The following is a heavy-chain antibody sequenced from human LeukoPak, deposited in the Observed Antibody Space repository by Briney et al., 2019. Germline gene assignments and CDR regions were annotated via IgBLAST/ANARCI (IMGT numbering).Heavy chain of an antibody. CDR2: IRITGSHT. CDR3: AKPDDDGHYYNGMDV. J-gene: IGHJ6*02. D-gene: IGHD1-1*01. Sequence: GGSLRLSCAAAGFSFNSYAMNWVRQAPGKGLEWVSAIRITGSHTYYADSVKGRFTISRDNSKSTLYLQINRLRAEDTAVYYCAKPDDDGHYYNGMDVWGQGTTVIVSS. V-gene: IGHV3-23*01. CDR1: GFSFNSYA.